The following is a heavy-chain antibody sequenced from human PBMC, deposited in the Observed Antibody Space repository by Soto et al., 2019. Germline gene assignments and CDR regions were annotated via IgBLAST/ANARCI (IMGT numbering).Heavy chain of an antibody. J-gene: IGHJ3*02. CDR2: INAGNGNT. CDR3: AREAYGKLSAFDI. D-gene: IGHD4-17*01. Sequence: QVQLVQSGAEVKKPGASVKVSCKASGYTFTSYAMHWVRQAPGQGLEWMGWINAGNGNTKYSQKFQGRVTITRDTSASTAYMELSSLRSEDTAVYYCAREAYGKLSAFDIWGQGTMVTVSS. CDR1: GYTFTSYA. V-gene: IGHV1-3*01.